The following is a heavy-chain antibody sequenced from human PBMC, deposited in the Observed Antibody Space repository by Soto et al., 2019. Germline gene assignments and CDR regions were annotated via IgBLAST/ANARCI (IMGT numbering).Heavy chain of an antibody. Sequence: QVQLQESGPGLVKPSETLSLTCTVSGDSISTYYWSWIRQPPGKGLEWIGYLYDSGSTHYNPSLQRRVTLSXXTXKXXFSRKLTSVTAADTAVYYCARENYYGSGTYFRLDVWGQGTRVTVSS. CDR1: GDSISTYY. V-gene: IGHV4-59*01. CDR2: LYDSGST. J-gene: IGHJ6*02. CDR3: ARENYYGSGTYFRLDV. D-gene: IGHD3-10*01.